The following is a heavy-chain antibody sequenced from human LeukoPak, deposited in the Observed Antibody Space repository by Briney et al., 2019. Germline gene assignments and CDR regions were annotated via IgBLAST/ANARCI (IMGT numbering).Heavy chain of an antibody. J-gene: IGHJ4*02. CDR1: GDSISNYY. CDR2: IYYSGST. CDR3: ARARAAANTYADY. D-gene: IGHD3-16*01. V-gene: IGHV4-59*12. Sequence: PSETLFLTCTVSGDSISNYYWNWIRQPPGKGLEWIGYIYYSGSTNYNPSLKSRVTISVDTSKNQFSLKLSSVTAADTAIYYCARARAAANTYADYWGQGTLVTVSS.